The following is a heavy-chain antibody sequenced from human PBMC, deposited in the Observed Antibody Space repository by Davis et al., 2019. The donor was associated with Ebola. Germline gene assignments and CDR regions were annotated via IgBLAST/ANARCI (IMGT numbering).Heavy chain of an antibody. CDR1: GFTFSDSA. J-gene: IGHJ6*03. CDR3: TKDGRIVGAITYYYYMDV. CDR2: IRSKANRYAT. V-gene: IGHV3-73*01. D-gene: IGHD1-26*01. Sequence: PGGSLRLSCAASGFTFSDSAMHWVRQASGRGLEWVGRIRSKANRYATAYAASVKGRFTISRDESKNTAYLEMNSLRAEDTAVYYCTKDGRIVGAITYYYYMDVWGKGTTVTVSS.